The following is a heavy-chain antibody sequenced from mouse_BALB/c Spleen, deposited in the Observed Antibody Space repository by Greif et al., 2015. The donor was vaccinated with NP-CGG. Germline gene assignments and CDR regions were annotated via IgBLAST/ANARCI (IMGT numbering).Heavy chain of an antibody. Sequence: QVHVKQSGAELAKPGASVKMSCKASGYTFTSYWMHWVKQRPGQGLEWIGYINPSTGYTEYNQKFKDKATLTADKSSSTAYMQLSSLTSEDSAVYYCASQTGYYFVYWGQGTTLTVSS. CDR1: GYTFTSYW. J-gene: IGHJ2*01. CDR3: ASQTGYYFVY. V-gene: IGHV1-7*01. D-gene: IGHD4-1*01. CDR2: INPSTGYT.